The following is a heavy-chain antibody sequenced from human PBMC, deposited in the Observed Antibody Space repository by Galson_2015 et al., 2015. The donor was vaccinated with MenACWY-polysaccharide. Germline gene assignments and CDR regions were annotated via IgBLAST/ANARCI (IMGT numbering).Heavy chain of an antibody. J-gene: IGHJ3*02. D-gene: IGHD1-1*01. Sequence: SLRLSCAASGFTFSNYGMHWVRQAPGKGLEWMAVIWYDESDEYYADSVKGRVTISRDNSKNALYLQMNSLRAEDTAVYYCARADRNDGGRALDIWGQGTMVTVSS. CDR3: ARADRNDGGRALDI. CDR2: IWYDESDE. CDR1: GFTFSNYG. V-gene: IGHV3-33*01.